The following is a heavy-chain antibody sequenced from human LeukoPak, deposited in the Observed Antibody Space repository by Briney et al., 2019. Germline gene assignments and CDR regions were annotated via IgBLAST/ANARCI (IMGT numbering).Heavy chain of an antibody. J-gene: IGHJ6*03. D-gene: IGHD4-17*01. V-gene: IGHV3-43D*03. CDR1: GFTFDEYA. CDR2: ISWDGSST. Sequence: GGSLRLSCAASGFTFDEYAMHWVRQTPGKGLEWVSLISWDGSSTDYADSVKGRFTISRDNSKSSLYLQMNSLKPEDTALYYCTREPGYADYLGYYYYMDVWGIGTTVTVSS. CDR3: TREPGYADYLGYYYYMDV.